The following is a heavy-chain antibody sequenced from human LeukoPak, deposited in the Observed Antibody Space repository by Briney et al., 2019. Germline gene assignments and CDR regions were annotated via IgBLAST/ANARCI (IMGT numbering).Heavy chain of an antibody. CDR3: ARYLDYGDSNWFDP. D-gene: IGHD4-17*01. V-gene: IGHV4-38-2*02. CDR1: GYSISSGYY. Sequence: PSETLSLTCTVSGYSISSGYYWGWIRQPPGKGLEWIGSIYHNGSTYYNPSLKSRVTISVDTSKNQFSLKLSSVTAADTAVYYCARYLDYGDSNWFDPWGQGTLVTVSS. J-gene: IGHJ5*02. CDR2: IYHNGST.